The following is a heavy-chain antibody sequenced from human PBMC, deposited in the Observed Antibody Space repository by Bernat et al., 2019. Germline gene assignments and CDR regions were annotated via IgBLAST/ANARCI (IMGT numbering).Heavy chain of an antibody. CDR1: GFIFSTYA. CDR3: ARTYNFLTGAKFDY. D-gene: IGHD3-9*01. Sequence: QVQLVESGGGVVQPGRSLRLSCTASGFIFSTYAMHWVRQAPGKGLEWVAVVWYDGSKKYYADSVKGRFTISRDNSKDTLYLQMNSLRADDTAVYYCARTYNFLTGAKFDYGAQETLVTVSS. J-gene: IGHJ4*02. V-gene: IGHV3-33*01. CDR2: VWYDGSKK.